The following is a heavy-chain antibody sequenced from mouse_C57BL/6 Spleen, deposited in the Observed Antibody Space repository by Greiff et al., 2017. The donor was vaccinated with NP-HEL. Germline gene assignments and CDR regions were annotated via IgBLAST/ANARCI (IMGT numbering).Heavy chain of an antibody. CDR1: GYTFTTYP. J-gene: IGHJ2*01. CDR2: FHPYNDDT. Sequence: VKLMESGAELVKPGASVKMSCKASGYTFTTYPIEWMKQNHGKSLEWIGNFHPYNDDTKYNEKFKGKATLTVEKSSSTVYLELSRLTSDDSAVYYCARRGNYGSYFDYWGQGTTLTVSS. CDR3: ARRGNYGSYFDY. V-gene: IGHV1-47*01. D-gene: IGHD2-1*01.